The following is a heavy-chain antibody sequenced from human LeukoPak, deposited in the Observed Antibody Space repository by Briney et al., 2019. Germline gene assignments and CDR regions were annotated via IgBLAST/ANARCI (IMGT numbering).Heavy chain of an antibody. Sequence: SQTLSLTCTVSGGSVNSGPYYWSWIRQLPGKGLEYIGYLYYSGSTYYNPSLKSRVTISADTSTNQFSLKLSSVTAADTAVYYCARDRADGQNYLFDYWGQGTLVTVSS. CDR3: ARDRADGQNYLFDY. CDR2: LYYSGST. D-gene: IGHD5-24*01. CDR1: GGSVNSGPYY. V-gene: IGHV4-31*03. J-gene: IGHJ4*02.